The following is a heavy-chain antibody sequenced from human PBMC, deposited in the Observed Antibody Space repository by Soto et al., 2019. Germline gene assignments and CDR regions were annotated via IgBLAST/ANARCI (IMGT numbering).Heavy chain of an antibody. D-gene: IGHD3-10*01. CDR3: ARHGAVRGPLYYYYYYMDV. J-gene: IGHJ6*03. V-gene: IGHV4-59*08. CDR1: GGSISSYY. CDR2: IYYSGST. Sequence: QVQLQESGPGLVKPSETLSLTCTVSGGSISSYYWSWIRQPPGKGLEWIGYIYYSGSTNYNPSLKSRVTISVDTSKNQFSLKLSSVTAADTAVYYCARHGAVRGPLYYYYYYMDVWGKGTTVTVSS.